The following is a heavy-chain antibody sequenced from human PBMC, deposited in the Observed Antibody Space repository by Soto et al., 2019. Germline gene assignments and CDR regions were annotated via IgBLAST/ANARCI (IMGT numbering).Heavy chain of an antibody. D-gene: IGHD6-19*01. CDR3: AKESQWLVFDY. V-gene: IGHV3-30*18. Sequence: QVQLVESGGGVVQPGRSLRLSCAASGFTFSSYGMHWVGQAQGKGLEWVAVISYDGSNKYYADSVKGRFTISRDNSKNTLYLQMNSLRAEDTAVYYCAKESQWLVFDYWGQGTLVTVSS. J-gene: IGHJ4*02. CDR1: GFTFSSYG. CDR2: ISYDGSNK.